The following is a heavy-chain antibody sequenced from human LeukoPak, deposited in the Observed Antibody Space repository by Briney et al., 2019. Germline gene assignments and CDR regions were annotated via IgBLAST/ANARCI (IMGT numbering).Heavy chain of an antibody. Sequence: SETLSLTCTVSGGSISSYYWSWIRQPAGKGLEWIGRIYTSGSTNYNPSLKSRVTMSVDTSKNQFSLKLSSVTAADTAVYYCARHNREYYYDSSGPNWFDPWGQGTLVTVSS. CDR3: ARHNREYYYDSSGPNWFDP. CDR2: IYTSGST. J-gene: IGHJ5*02. CDR1: GGSISSYY. V-gene: IGHV4-4*07. D-gene: IGHD3-22*01.